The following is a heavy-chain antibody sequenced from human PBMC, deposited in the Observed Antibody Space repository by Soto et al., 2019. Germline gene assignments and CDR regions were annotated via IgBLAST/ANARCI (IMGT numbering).Heavy chain of an antibody. V-gene: IGHV4-59*01. Sequence: SETLSLTCSVSGGSLSGYFWSWIRQPPGKGLEWIGYIYYSGNTNYNPSLRSRVTMLVDTSKNQFSLRLTSVTAADTAVYYCARQADLDDCYFDYWGQGTLVTVS. CDR3: ARQADLDDCYFDY. J-gene: IGHJ4*02. CDR1: GGSLSGYF. CDR2: IYYSGNT. D-gene: IGHD2-21*02.